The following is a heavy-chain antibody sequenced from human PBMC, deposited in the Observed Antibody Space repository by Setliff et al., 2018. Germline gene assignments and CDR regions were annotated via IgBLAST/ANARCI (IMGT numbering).Heavy chain of an antibody. CDR3: ARADPRTTLQYCNGGNCYSGQSYYAMDV. CDR2: FIPISAAS. CDR1: GDTFNTET. V-gene: IGHV1-69*05. Sequence: SVKVSCKASGDTFNTETISWVRQAPGQGLEWMGGFIPISAASNQAQDFQGRVTLTTDMSSNTAYMELSSLRPEDTAVYYCARADPRTTLQYCNGGNCYSGQSYYAMDVWGQGTTVTVS. J-gene: IGHJ6*02. D-gene: IGHD2-15*01.